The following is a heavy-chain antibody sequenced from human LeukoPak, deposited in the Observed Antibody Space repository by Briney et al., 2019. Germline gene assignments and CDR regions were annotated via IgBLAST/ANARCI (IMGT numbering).Heavy chain of an antibody. Sequence: ASVKVSCKASGGTFSSYAISWVRQVPGQGLEWMGGIIPIFGTANYAQKFQGRVTITAGESTSTAYMELSSLRSEDTAVYYCSGDCSGGSCPPGYYGMDVWGKGTTVTVSS. V-gene: IGHV1-69*01. CDR3: SGDCSGGSCPPGYYGMDV. D-gene: IGHD2-15*01. CDR1: GGTFSSYA. J-gene: IGHJ6*04. CDR2: IIPIFGTA.